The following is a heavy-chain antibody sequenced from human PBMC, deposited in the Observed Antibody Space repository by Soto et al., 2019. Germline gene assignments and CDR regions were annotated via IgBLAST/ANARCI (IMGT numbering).Heavy chain of an antibody. Sequence: QVQLQESGPGLVKPSQTLSLTCTVSGGSISSGNYYWSWIHQPPGKGLEWIGFISYSGSAYYNPSLKSRVTISVDTSKNQFSLNLSFVTAADTAVYYCATMGTPATGLYYFDYWGQGTLVTVSS. V-gene: IGHV4-30-4*01. CDR2: ISYSGSA. D-gene: IGHD2-15*01. CDR1: GGSISSGNYY. J-gene: IGHJ4*02. CDR3: ATMGTPATGLYYFDY.